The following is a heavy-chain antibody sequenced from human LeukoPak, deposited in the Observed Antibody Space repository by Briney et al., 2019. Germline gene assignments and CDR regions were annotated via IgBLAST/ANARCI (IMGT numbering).Heavy chain of an antibody. CDR2: IYHSGIT. CDR1: GGSISSGGYS. D-gene: IGHD3-3*01. V-gene: IGHV4-30-2*01. J-gene: IGHJ4*02. Sequence: PSETLSLTCAVSGGSISSGGYSWSWIRQPPGKGLEWIGYIYHSGITYYNPSLKSRVTMSLDRSKNQFSLKLTSVTAADTAVYYCPRRVVAIFYFDYRGQGALVTVSS. CDR3: PRRVVAIFYFDY.